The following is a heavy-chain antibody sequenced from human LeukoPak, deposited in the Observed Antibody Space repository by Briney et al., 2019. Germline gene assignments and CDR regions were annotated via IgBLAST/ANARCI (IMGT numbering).Heavy chain of an antibody. CDR3: AREPSDSSGYYYVGVDY. Sequence: ASVKVSCKASGYTLTSYGISWVRQAAGQGIEWMGWISAYNGNTNYAKKLPGRATMTTDASTSAAYMELRSLRSDDTAGYYCAREPSDSSGYYYVGVDYWVQGTLVTVSS. V-gene: IGHV1-18*01. CDR2: ISAYNGNT. CDR1: GYTLTSYG. D-gene: IGHD3-22*01. J-gene: IGHJ4*02.